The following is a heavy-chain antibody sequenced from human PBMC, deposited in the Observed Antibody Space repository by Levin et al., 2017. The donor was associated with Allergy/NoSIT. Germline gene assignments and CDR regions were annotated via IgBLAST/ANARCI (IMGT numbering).Heavy chain of an antibody. Sequence: GGSLRLSCVASGFTFSDYYMSWIRQAPGKGLEWVSYIGLSDTPTYYADSVRGRFTISRDNAKNSLYLQINSLRADDTAMYFCARDPSMINPPYWYFDLWGRGTLVTVSS. CDR3: ARDPSMINPPYWYFDL. J-gene: IGHJ2*01. CDR1: GFTFSDYY. D-gene: IGHD3-22*01. CDR2: IGLSDTPT. V-gene: IGHV3-11*01.